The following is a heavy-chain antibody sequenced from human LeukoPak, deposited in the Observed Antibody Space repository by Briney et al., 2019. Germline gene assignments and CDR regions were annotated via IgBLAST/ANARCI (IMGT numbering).Heavy chain of an antibody. V-gene: IGHV3-21*01. CDR1: GFTFSTYN. D-gene: IGHD6-25*01. CDR2: INNYGNYI. Sequence: GGSLRLSCAASGFTFSTYNMIWVRQAPGKGLEWVSYINNYGNYIYYADSVKGRFTISRDNAKNALYLQMNSLRAEDTALYYCARRLEAAAPDYWGQGTLVTVSS. J-gene: IGHJ4*02. CDR3: ARRLEAAAPDY.